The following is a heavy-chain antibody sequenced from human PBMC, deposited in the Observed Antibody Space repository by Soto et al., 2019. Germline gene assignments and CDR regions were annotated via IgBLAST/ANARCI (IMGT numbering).Heavy chain of an antibody. CDR2: MNPNSGNT. J-gene: IGHJ6*03. CDR3: ARSPLVVPAAIMDV. Sequence: GASVKVSCKASGYTFTSYDINWVRQATGQGLEWMGWMNPNSGNTGYAQKFQGRVTMTRNTSISTAYMELSSLRSEDTAVYYCARSPLVVPAAIMDVWGKGTTVTVPS. CDR1: GYTFTSYD. D-gene: IGHD2-2*01. V-gene: IGHV1-8*01.